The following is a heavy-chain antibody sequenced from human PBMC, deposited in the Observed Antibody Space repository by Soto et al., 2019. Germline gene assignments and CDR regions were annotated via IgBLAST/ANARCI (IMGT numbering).Heavy chain of an antibody. CDR1: GGTFSSYT. Sequence: GASVKGSRKASGGTFSSYTISWVRQAPGQRPDWMGRIIPILGIANYAQKFQGRVTITADKSTSTAYMELSSLRSEDTAVYYCARQYSNQPPNTYYYYYMDVWGKGTTVTVSS. J-gene: IGHJ6*03. V-gene: IGHV1-69*02. CDR2: IIPILGIA. D-gene: IGHD4-4*01. CDR3: ARQYSNQPPNTYYYYYMDV.